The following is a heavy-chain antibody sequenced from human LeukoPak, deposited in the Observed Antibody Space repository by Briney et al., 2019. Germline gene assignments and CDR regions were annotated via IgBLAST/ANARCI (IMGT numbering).Heavy chain of an antibody. J-gene: IGHJ5*02. CDR1: GYTFTSYG. Sequence: ASVKVSCKASGYTFTSYGISWVRQAPGQGLEWMGWISAYNGNTNYAQKLQGRVTMTTDTSTSTAYMELRSLRSDDTAVYYCARVIAGDEYNWFDPWGQGTLVTVSS. V-gene: IGHV1-18*01. D-gene: IGHD1-26*01. CDR2: ISAYNGNT. CDR3: ARVIAGDEYNWFDP.